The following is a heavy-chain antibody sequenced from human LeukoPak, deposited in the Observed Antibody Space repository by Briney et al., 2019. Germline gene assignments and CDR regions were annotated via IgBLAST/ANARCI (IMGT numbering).Heavy chain of an antibody. CDR1: GGTFSSYA. CDR2: IIPIFGTA. J-gene: IGHJ5*02. CDR3: ARDGSPYYDILTGQGNWFDP. Sequence: ASVKVSCKASGGTFSSYAISWVRQAPGQGLEWMGGIIPIFGTANYAQKFQGRVTITTDESTSTAYMELSSLRSEDTAVYYCARDGSPYYDILTGQGNWFDPWSQGTLVTVSS. D-gene: IGHD3-9*01. V-gene: IGHV1-69*05.